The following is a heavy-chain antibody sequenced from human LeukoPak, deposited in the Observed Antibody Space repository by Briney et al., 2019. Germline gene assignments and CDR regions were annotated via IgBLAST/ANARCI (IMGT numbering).Heavy chain of an antibody. CDR3: ANLAVAGINY. V-gene: IGHV3-30*18. J-gene: IGHJ4*02. D-gene: IGHD6-19*01. Sequence: GRSLRLSCAASGFTFSSYGMPWVRQAPGKGLEWVAVISYDGSNKYYADSVKGRFTISRDNSKNTLYLQMNSLRAEDTAVYYCANLAVAGINYWGQGTLVTVSS. CDR1: GFTFSSYG. CDR2: ISYDGSNK.